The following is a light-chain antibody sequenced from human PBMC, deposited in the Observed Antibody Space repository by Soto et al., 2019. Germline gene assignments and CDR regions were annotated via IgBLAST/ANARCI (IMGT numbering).Light chain of an antibody. J-gene: IGLJ1*01. CDR3: SSYTSSNTLV. CDR1: SSDVGGYNY. CDR2: EVD. Sequence: QSVLAQPASVSGSPGQSTIISCTGTSSDVGGYNYDSWYQQHPGKAPKFLIYEVDNRASGVSDRFSGSKSGNTASLTISGLQAEDEADYYCSSYTSSNTLVFGTGTKATVL. V-gene: IGLV2-14*01.